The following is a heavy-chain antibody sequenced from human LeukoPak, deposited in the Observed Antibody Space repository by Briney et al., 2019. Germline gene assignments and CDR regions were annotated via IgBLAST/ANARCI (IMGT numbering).Heavy chain of an antibody. J-gene: IGHJ4*02. CDR1: GFTFRTYA. CDR3: ARDSGSYLQPTDY. CDR2: ITANGGST. D-gene: IGHD1-26*01. V-gene: IGHV3-23*01. Sequence: GGSLRLSCAASGFTFRTYAMTWVRQAPGKGLEWVSSITANGGSTYYADSVKGRFTISRDNSKSTLYLQMNSLRADDTAVYHCARDSGSYLQPTDYGAQGTLVTVSS.